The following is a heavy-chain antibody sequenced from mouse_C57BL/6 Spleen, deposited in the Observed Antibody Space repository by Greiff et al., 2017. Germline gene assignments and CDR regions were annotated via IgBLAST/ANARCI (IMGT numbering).Heavy chain of an antibody. V-gene: IGHV5-6*02. CDR3: AKHEDDYYAMDY. Sequence: EVMLVESGGDLVKPGGSLKLSCAASGFTFSSYGMSWVRQTPDKRLEWVATISSGGSYTYYPDSVKGRFTISRDNAKNTQYLQMSSLKSEDTAMYCGAKHEDDYYAMDYWGQGTSGTVSS. CDR2: ISSGGSYT. J-gene: IGHJ4*01. CDR1: GFTFSSYG.